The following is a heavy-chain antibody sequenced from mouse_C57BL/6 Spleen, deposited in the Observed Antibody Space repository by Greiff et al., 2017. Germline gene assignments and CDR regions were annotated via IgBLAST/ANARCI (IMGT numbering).Heavy chain of an antibody. CDR1: GFTFSSYA. V-gene: IGHV5-4*01. CDR3: ARGLWSIRHWYFDV. D-gene: IGHD1-1*02. Sequence: EVQVVESGGGLVKPGGSLKLSCAASGFTFSSYAMSWVRQTPEKRLEWVATISDGGSYTYYPDNVKGRFTISRDNAKNNLYLQMSHLKSEDTAMYYCARGLWSIRHWYFDVWGTGTTVTVSS. J-gene: IGHJ1*03. CDR2: ISDGGSYT.